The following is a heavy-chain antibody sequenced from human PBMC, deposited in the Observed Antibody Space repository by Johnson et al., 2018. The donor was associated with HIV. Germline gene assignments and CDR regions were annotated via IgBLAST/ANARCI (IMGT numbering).Heavy chain of an antibody. J-gene: IGHJ3*02. CDR2: ISWNSGSI. Sequence: VQLVESGGGVVQPGGSLRLSCAASGFTFSSYAMSWVRQAPGKGLEWVSGISWNSGSIGYADSVKGRFTISRDNAKNSLYLQMNSLRAEDTALYYCAKATEGEGLWAFDIWGQGTMVTVSS. D-gene: IGHD1-26*01. V-gene: IGHV3-9*01. CDR1: GFTFSSYA. CDR3: AKATEGEGLWAFDI.